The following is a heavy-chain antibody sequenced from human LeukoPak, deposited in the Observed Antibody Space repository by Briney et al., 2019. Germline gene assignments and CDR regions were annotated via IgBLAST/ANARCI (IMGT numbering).Heavy chain of an antibody. D-gene: IGHD3-9*01. CDR2: INPNSGGT. Sequence: ASFKHPFGDYGYTFTGYYMHWVRQAPGEGIECMGWINPNSGGTKYAQKFQGRVTMTRDTFINTAYMEVRRLTSDDTAVYYCARGVMRYDILTGYLRPEYYFDYWGQGTLVTVSS. CDR3: ARGVMRYDILTGYLRPEYYFDY. J-gene: IGHJ4*02. CDR1: GYTFTGYY. V-gene: IGHV1-2*02.